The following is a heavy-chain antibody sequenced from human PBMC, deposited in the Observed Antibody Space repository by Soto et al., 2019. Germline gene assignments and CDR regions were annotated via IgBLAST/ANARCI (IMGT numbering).Heavy chain of an antibody. D-gene: IGHD4-4*01. Sequence: QTLPLTCASSGDSVSTNSAACVWIRKSPSRGLEWLGRTYYRSKWYNDYAVSVRSRMTINPDTSKNQFSLHLNSVTPEDTAVYYCARREHTVHYFDSWGQGTLVTVSS. CDR3: ARREHTVHYFDS. J-gene: IGHJ4*02. CDR2: TYYRSKWYN. CDR1: GDSVSTNSAA. V-gene: IGHV6-1*01.